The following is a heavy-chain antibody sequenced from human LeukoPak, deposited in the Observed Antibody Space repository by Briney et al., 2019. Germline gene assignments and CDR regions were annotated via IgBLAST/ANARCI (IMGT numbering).Heavy chain of an antibody. J-gene: IGHJ4*02. CDR2: WNGGST. CDR3: ARDLKRLAAVQPPEFDY. V-gene: IGHV3-20*03. D-gene: IGHD6-13*01. Sequence: WNGGSTGYGDSVEGRFTISRDNAKNSLYLQMNGLRGEDTALYYCARDLKRLAAVQPPEFDYRGQGTLVTVSS.